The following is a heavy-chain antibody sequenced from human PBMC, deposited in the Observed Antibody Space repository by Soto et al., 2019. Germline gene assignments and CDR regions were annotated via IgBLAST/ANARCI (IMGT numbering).Heavy chain of an antibody. V-gene: IGHV1-18*01. J-gene: IGHJ6*03. CDR1: GYTFTSYG. D-gene: IGHD2-2*01. CDR2: INAYNGNT. CDR3: ARDRGIVVVPAAIFVHYYMDV. Sequence: ASVKVSCKASGYTFTSYGISWVRQAPGQGLEWMGWINAYNGNTKYSQKFQGRVTITRDTSASTAYMELSSLRSEDTAVYYCARDRGIVVVPAAIFVHYYMDVWGKGTTVTVSS.